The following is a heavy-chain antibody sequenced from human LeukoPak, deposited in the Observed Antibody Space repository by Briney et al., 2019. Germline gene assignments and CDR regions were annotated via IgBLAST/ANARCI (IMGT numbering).Heavy chain of an antibody. J-gene: IGHJ4*02. CDR1: GYTFTSYA. Sequence: ASVKVSCKASGYTFTSYAMHWVRQAPGQRLEWMGWINAGNGNTKYSQKFQGRVTITRDTSASTAYMELSSLRSEDTAVYYCARDLGFWSGYYTGGVDYWGQGTLVTVSS. CDR2: INAGNGNT. V-gene: IGHV1-3*01. CDR3: ARDLGFWSGYYTGGVDY. D-gene: IGHD3-3*01.